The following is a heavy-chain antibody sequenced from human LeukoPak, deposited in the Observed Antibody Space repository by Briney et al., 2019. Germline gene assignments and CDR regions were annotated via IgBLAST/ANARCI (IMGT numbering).Heavy chain of an antibody. CDR1: GFTFNSYA. J-gene: IGHJ4*02. Sequence: PGGSLRLSCAASGFTFNSYAMSWVRQAPGKGLEWVSAISGSGGSTYYADPVKGRFTISRDNSKNTLSLQMNSLRAEDTAVYYCAEGGADYPLTDWGEGTLVTVSS. CDR2: ISGSGGST. CDR3: AEGGADYPLTD. V-gene: IGHV3-23*01. D-gene: IGHD2-21*01.